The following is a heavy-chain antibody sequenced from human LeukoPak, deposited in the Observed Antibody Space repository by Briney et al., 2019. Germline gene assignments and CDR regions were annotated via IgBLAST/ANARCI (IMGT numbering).Heavy chain of an antibody. Sequence: PSETLSLTCTVSGGSISSSDYYWGWVRQPPGKGLEWIGSIHYSGSTSYNPALKSRVTISVDTSKNQFSLKLSSLTAADTAVYYCTRGWGTDGYNYSHFDCWGQGTLVTVSS. CDR2: IHYSGST. CDR1: GGSISSSDYY. D-gene: IGHD5-24*01. CDR3: TRGWGTDGYNYSHFDC. J-gene: IGHJ4*02. V-gene: IGHV4-39*01.